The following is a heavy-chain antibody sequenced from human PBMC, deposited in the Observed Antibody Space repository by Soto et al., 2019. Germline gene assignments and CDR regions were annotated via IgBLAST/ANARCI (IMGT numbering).Heavy chain of an antibody. D-gene: IGHD3-22*01. CDR3: ARDPPPRQGITVTVRYGMDV. CDR2: VSTYSPKT. V-gene: IGHV1-18*01. J-gene: IGHJ6*02. Sequence: ASVKVSCKASGYTFASYGISWLRQAPGQGLEWLGWVSTYSPKTVYAQKLQGRVTMTTDTSTTTAYMELTSLTSNDTAVYYCARDPPPRQGITVTVRYGMDVWGQGTTVTVSS. CDR1: GYTFASYG.